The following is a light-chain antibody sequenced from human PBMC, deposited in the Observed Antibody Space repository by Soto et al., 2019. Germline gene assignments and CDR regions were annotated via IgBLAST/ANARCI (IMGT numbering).Light chain of an antibody. CDR2: AAS. Sequence: DIQITQSPSSLSASVGDRLTITCRTSQSIGNYLNWYRQKSGKAPELLVYAASTLQSGVPSRFSGSGSGTDFTLTIRSLQPEDFATYYCQQSYTAPLTFGGGSKV. CDR1: QSIGNY. V-gene: IGKV1-39*01. J-gene: IGKJ4*01. CDR3: QQSYTAPLT.